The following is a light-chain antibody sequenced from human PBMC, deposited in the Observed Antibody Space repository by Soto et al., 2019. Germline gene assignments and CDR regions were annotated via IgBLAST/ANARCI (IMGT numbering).Light chain of an antibody. CDR3: EQYGSSPRT. J-gene: IGKJ1*01. CDR1: QSVSSNY. CDR2: GIS. Sequence: EIVWTQSPGTLSLSPGERATLSCRSSQSVSSNYFAWYQKRPGQAPRLLIYGISSRATGIPDRFSGSGSGTDFTLTISRLEPEDFAVYYCEQYGSSPRTFGQGTKVDIK. V-gene: IGKV3-20*01.